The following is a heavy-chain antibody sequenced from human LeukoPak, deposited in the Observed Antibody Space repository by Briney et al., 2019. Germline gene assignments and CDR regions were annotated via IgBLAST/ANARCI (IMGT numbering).Heavy chain of an antibody. D-gene: IGHD1-20*01. CDR3: AKGGLYNWNDGDAFDI. CDR1: GFTFSSYG. CDR2: ISYDGSNK. V-gene: IGHV3-30*18. Sequence: PGRSLRLSCAASGFTFSSYGMHWVRQAPGKGLEWVAVISYDGSNKYYADSVKGRFTISRDNSNNTLYLQMNSLRAEDTAVYYCAKGGLYNWNDGDAFDIWGQGTMVTVSS. J-gene: IGHJ3*02.